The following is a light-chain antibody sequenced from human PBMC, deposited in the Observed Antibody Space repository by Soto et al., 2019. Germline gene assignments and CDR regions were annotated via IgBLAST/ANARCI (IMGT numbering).Light chain of an antibody. J-gene: IGLJ1*01. CDR3: AAWDDSLNGYV. V-gene: IGLV2-14*01. Sequence: QSALTQPASVSGSPGQSITISCTGTSSDVGGYNYVSWYQQQSGKAPKLMIHEVSNRPSGVSNRFSGSKSGNTASLTISGLQAEDEADYYCAAWDDSLNGYVFGSGTKVTVL. CDR2: EVS. CDR1: SSDVGGYNY.